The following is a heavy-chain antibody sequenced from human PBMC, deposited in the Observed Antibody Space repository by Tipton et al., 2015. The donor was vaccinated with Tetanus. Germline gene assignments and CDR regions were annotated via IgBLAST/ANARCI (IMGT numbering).Heavy chain of an antibody. D-gene: IGHD6-19*01. CDR2: IYSGGST. Sequence: SLRLSCAASGFTLSTYAMNWVRQAPGKGLEWVSVIYSGGSTYYDDSVKGRFTIFRDNSKNTLYLQMISLRAEDTAVYYCARARMVAVSGGDSWVQVTLVTVSS. J-gene: IGHJ4*02. CDR1: GFTLSTYA. V-gene: IGHV3-66*01. CDR3: ARARMVAVSGGDS.